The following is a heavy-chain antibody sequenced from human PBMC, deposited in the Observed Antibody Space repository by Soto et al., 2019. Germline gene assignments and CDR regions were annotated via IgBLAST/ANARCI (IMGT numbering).Heavy chain of an antibody. V-gene: IGHV1-8*01. CDR2: MNPNSGNT. D-gene: IGHD2-2*01. Sequence: ASVKVSCKASGYTFTSYDINWVRQATGQGLERMGWMNPNSGNTGYAQKFQGRVTMTRNTSISTAYMELSSLRSEDTAVYYCATVSIVVVPAATTDNYYYMDVWGKGTTVTVSS. CDR3: ATVSIVVVPAATTDNYYYMDV. J-gene: IGHJ6*03. CDR1: GYTFTSYD.